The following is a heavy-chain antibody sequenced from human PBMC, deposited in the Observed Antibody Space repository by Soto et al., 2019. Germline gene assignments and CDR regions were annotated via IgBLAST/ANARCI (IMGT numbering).Heavy chain of an antibody. CDR1: GFSLSTSGVG. Sequence: SGPTLVNPTQTLTLTCTFSGFSLSTSGVGVGWIRQPPGKALEWLALIYWDDDKRYSPSLKSRLTINKDTSKNQVVLTMNNIKPVDTATYYCAHRLTVLGGSGSYPENWFDPWGQGTLVTVSS. V-gene: IGHV2-5*02. D-gene: IGHD3-10*01. CDR3: AHRLTVLGGSGSYPENWFDP. CDR2: IYWDDDK. J-gene: IGHJ5*02.